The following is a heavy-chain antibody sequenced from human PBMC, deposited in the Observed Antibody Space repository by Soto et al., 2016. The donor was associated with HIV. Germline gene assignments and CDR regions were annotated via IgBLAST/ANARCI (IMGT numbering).Heavy chain of an antibody. CDR3: ARVDYGGNWDYYYMDV. J-gene: IGHJ6*03. CDR1: GGFISSGGYY. Sequence: VQLQESGPGLVKPSQTLSLTCTVSGGFISSGGYYWSWIRQHPGKGLEWIGYISYSGSTYYNPSLKSRVTISVDTSKNQFSLKLSSVTAADTAVYYCARVDYGGNWDYYYMDVWGKGTTVNRLL. V-gene: IGHV4-31*03. D-gene: IGHD2-15*01. CDR2: ISYSGST.